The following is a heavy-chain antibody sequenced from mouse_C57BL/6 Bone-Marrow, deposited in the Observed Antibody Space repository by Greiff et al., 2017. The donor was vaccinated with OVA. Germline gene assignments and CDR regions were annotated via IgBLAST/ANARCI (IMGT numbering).Heavy chain of an antibody. CDR3: TRRRLLQAMAY. D-gene: IGHD1-1*01. J-gene: IGHJ4*01. V-gene: IGHV1-15*01. CDR1: CYTFTDYE. Sequence: VKLVESGAELVRPGASVTLSCKASCYTFTDYEMHWVKQTPVHGLEWIGAIDPETGGTAYNQKFKGKAILTADKSSSTAYMELRSLTSEDSAVYSCTRRRLLQAMAYWGQGTSVTVSS. CDR2: IDPETGGT.